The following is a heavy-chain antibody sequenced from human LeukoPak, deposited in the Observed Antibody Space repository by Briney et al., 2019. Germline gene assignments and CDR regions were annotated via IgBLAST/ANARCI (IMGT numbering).Heavy chain of an antibody. CDR3: AREIGYSYGFFDY. J-gene: IGHJ4*02. V-gene: IGHV4-34*01. D-gene: IGHD5-18*01. Sequence: SETLSLTCAVYGGSFSGYYWSWIRQPPGKGLEWIGKINHSGSTNYNPSLKSRVTISVDTSKNQFSLKLSSVTAADTAVYYCAREIGYSYGFFDYWGQGTLVTVSS. CDR1: GGSFSGYY. CDR2: INHSGST.